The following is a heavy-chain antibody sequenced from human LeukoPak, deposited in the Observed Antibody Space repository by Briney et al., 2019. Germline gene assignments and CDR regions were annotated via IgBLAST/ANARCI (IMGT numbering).Heavy chain of an antibody. V-gene: IGHV1-2*02. D-gene: IGHD2-8*02. CDR3: ASLWSRNYYYYGMDV. CDR1: GYTFTGYY. Sequence: GASVKVSCKASGYTFTGYYMHWVRQAPGQGLEWMGWINPNSGGTNYAQKFQGRVTMTRDTSISTAYMELSRLRSDDTAVYYCASLWSRNYYYYGMDVWGQGTTVTVSS. J-gene: IGHJ6*02. CDR2: INPNSGGT.